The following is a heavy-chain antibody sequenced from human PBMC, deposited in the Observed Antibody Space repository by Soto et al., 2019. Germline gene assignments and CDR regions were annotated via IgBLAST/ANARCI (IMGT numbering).Heavy chain of an antibody. V-gene: IGHV4-61*01. CDR3: ARRIADYYYVPD. CDR1: GASVSSGSYY. CDR2: IYYIWST. D-gene: IGHD3-10*02. J-gene: IGHJ4*02. Sequence: QVQLQESGPGLVKPSETLSLTCTVSGASVSSGSYYWSWIRQPPGKGLEWIGHIYYIWSTSYNPSRKSLGTMSVDTSKNPFSLKLTSVTTADTAVYFCARRIADYYYVPDWGQVTLVTVAS.